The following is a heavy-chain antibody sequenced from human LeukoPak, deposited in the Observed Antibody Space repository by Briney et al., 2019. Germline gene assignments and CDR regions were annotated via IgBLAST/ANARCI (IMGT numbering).Heavy chain of an antibody. J-gene: IGHJ4*02. CDR2: ISAYNGNT. CDR3: ARGGGIYDSSGYSDHY. CDR1: GYAFTSYG. D-gene: IGHD3-22*01. Sequence: ASVKVSCKASGYAFTSYGISWVRQAPGQGLEWMGWISAYNGNTNYAQKLQGRVTMTTDTSTSTAYMELRSLRSDDTAVYYCARGGGIYDSSGYSDHYWGQGTLVTVSS. V-gene: IGHV1-18*01.